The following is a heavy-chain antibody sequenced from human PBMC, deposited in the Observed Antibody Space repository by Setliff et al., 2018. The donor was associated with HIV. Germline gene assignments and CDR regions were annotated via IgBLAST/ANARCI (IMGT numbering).Heavy chain of an antibody. Sequence: SETLSLTCAVSGGSISSGGYSWNWIRQPPGKGLEWIGYIYHSGSTFYNPSLKSRVTISVDRSKNQFSLKLTSVTAADTALYYCARGGEVYNWFDPWGQGTLVTVSS. CDR2: IYHSGST. V-gene: IGHV4-30-2*01. CDR3: ARGGEVYNWFDP. D-gene: IGHD6-25*01. J-gene: IGHJ5*02. CDR1: GGSISSGGYS.